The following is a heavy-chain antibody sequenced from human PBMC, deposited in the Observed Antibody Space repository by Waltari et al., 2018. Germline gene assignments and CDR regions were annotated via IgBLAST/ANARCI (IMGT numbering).Heavy chain of an antibody. V-gene: IGHV1-3*01. CDR3: ARDLCSSTSCYAFDI. CDR2: INAGNGNT. CDR1: GYTFTSYA. Sequence: QVQLVQSGAEVKKPGASVKVSCKASGYTFTSYAMHWVRQSPGQRREGIGWINAGNGNTKYSQKFQGRVTITRDTSASTAYMELSSLRSEDTAVYYCARDLCSSTSCYAFDIWGQGTMVTVSS. D-gene: IGHD2-2*01. J-gene: IGHJ3*02.